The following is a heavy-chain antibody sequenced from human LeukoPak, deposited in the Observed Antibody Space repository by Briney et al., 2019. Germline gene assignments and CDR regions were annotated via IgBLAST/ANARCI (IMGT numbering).Heavy chain of an antibody. Sequence: ASVKVSCKVSGYTLTELSMRWVRQAPGKGLEWMGGFDPEDGETIYAQKFQGRVTMTEDTSTDTAYMELSSLRSEDTAVYYCATDWWERESRGFDYWGQGTLVTVSS. CDR3: ATDWWERESRGFDY. J-gene: IGHJ4*02. V-gene: IGHV1-24*01. CDR1: GYTLTELS. D-gene: IGHD1-26*01. CDR2: FDPEDGET.